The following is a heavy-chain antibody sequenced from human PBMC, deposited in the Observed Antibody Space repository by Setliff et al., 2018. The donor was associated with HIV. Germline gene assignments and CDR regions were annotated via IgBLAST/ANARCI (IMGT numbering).Heavy chain of an antibody. CDR3: TTDLGGSYHGWNY. CDR2: GYTKTDGATT. D-gene: IGHD1-26*01. J-gene: IGHJ4*02. CDR1: GFTFSNAW. Sequence: PGGSLRLSCAASGFTFSNAWMSWVRQAPGKGLEWVGRGYTKTDGATTDYVAPVKGRFTISRDDSKNTLYLQMNSLKTEDTAVYYCTTDLGGSYHGWNYWGQGTLVTVSS. V-gene: IGHV3-15*01.